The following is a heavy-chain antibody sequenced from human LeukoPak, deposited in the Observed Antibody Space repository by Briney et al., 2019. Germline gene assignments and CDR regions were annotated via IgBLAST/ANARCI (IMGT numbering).Heavy chain of an antibody. Sequence: GGSLRLSCAASGFTLSSYWMTWVRQAPGKGLEWVANIKQDGSEKYYVDSVKGRFTISRDNAKNSLYLQMNSLRAEDTAVYYCARDCSGGSCYGWYFDLWGRGTLVTVSS. D-gene: IGHD2-15*01. J-gene: IGHJ2*01. CDR1: GFTLSSYW. V-gene: IGHV3-7*04. CDR3: ARDCSGGSCYGWYFDL. CDR2: IKQDGSEK.